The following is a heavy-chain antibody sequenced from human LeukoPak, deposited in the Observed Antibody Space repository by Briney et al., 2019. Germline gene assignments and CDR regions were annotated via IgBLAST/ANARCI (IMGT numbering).Heavy chain of an antibody. CDR3: ARSYLPTYYDFWSGYYLTFDY. V-gene: IGHV4-38-2*01. Sequence: PSETLSLTCAVSGYSISSGYCWGWIRQPPGKGLEWIGSIYHSGSTYYNPSLKSRVTISVDTSKNQFSLKLSSVTAADTAVYYCARSYLPTYYDFWSGYYLTFDYWGQGTLVTVSS. CDR1: GYSISSGYC. CDR2: IYHSGST. D-gene: IGHD3-3*01. J-gene: IGHJ4*02.